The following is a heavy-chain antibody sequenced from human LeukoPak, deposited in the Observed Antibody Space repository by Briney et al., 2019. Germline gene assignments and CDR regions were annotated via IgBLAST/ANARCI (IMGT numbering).Heavy chain of an antibody. CDR1: GFTFSSYG. V-gene: IGHV3-30*02. J-gene: IGHJ4*02. D-gene: IGHD6-13*01. CDR2: IRYDGSHK. Sequence: PGGSLRLSCAASGFTFSSYGMHWVRQAPGKGLGWVAFIRYDGSHKYYADSVKGRFTISRDNSRNTLYLQMNSLRAEDTAVYYCARGREAAAGLSWGQGTLVTVSS. CDR3: ARGREAAAGLS.